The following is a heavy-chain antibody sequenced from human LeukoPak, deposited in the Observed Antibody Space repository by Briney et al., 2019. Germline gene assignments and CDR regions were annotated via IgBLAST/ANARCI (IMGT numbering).Heavy chain of an antibody. Sequence: PGVSLRLSCAAAGFTFSNYVMHWVRQAPGKGLEWVAFTLSDGSSKYYADSVKGRFTISRDNSKNTLYLQMNSLRPEDTAVYYCAKPRTTAGTLDYFDYWGQGTLVTVSS. CDR1: GFTFSNYV. J-gene: IGHJ4*02. CDR2: TLSDGSSK. V-gene: IGHV3-30*02. D-gene: IGHD6-19*01. CDR3: AKPRTTAGTLDYFDY.